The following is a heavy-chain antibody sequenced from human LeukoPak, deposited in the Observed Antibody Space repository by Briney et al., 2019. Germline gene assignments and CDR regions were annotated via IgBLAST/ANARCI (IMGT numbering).Heavy chain of an antibody. CDR1: GGSFSGYY. Sequence: SETLSLTCAVYGGSFSGYYWSWIRQPPGKGLEWIGEINHSGSTNYNPSLKSRVTISVDTSKNQFSLKLSSVTAADTAVYYCARSHYHDSSGYYYPKRFLKYFDYWGQGTLVTVSS. D-gene: IGHD3-22*01. CDR2: INHSGST. J-gene: IGHJ4*02. V-gene: IGHV4-34*01. CDR3: ARSHYHDSSGYYYPKRFLKYFDY.